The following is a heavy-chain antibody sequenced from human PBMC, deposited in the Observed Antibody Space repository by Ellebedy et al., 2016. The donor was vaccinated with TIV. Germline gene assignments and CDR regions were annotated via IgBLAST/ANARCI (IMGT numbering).Heavy chain of an antibody. Sequence: GESLKISCEASGIIVSDYFMNWVRQAPGKGLEWVSVLYPDAKTNYTDSVNGRFIVSRDNSKNTLYLQMNSLRAEDTAGYYCARDPGGGGDFGDNWFDPWGQGTLVTVSS. D-gene: IGHD2-21*01. CDR2: LYPDAKT. CDR3: ARDPGGGGDFGDNWFDP. J-gene: IGHJ5*02. CDR1: GIIVSDYF. V-gene: IGHV3-66*01.